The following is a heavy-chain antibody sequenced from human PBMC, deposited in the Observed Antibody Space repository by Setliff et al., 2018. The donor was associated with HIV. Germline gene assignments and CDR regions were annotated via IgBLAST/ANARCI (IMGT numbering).Heavy chain of an antibody. D-gene: IGHD5-12*01. Sequence: SETLSLTCSVSGVSISSYYWSWIRHSPGKGLEWIGIIFPGGATNYNPSLTSRVTISVDTSKNHLFLKLTSGTTADTAVYFCAKSSPSIGYITDCWGQGAPVTVSS. V-gene: IGHV4-59*01. CDR2: IFPGGAT. CDR1: GVSISSYY. CDR3: AKSSPSIGYITDC. J-gene: IGHJ4*02.